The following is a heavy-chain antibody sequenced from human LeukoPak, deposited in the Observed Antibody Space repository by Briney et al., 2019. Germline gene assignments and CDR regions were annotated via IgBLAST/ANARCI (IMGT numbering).Heavy chain of an antibody. D-gene: IGHD3-16*02. CDR1: GGSISSGDYY. V-gene: IGHV4-30-4*02. CDR3: ARDFRRSDYGMDV. Sequence: PSETLSLTCTVSGGSISSGDYYWSWIRQPPGKGLEWIGYIYYSGSTYCNPSLKSRVTISVDTSKNQFSLKLSSVTAADTAVYYCARDFRRSDYGMDVWGQGTTVTVSS. CDR2: IYYSGST. J-gene: IGHJ6*02.